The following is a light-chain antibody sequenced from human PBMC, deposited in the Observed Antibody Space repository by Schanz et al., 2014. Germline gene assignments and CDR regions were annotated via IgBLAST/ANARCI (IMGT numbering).Light chain of an antibody. V-gene: IGKV4-1*01. CDR2: WAS. CDR3: QQYYGLPLT. J-gene: IGKJ4*01. CDR1: QSVLYTSDSKNY. Sequence: DIVMTQSPDSLPVSLGERATINCKSSQSVLYTSDSKNYLAWYQHKPGQPPKLLISWASTRESGVPDRFSGSGSGTDFTLTISSLQAEDVAVYYCQQYYGLPLTFGGGTKVEI.